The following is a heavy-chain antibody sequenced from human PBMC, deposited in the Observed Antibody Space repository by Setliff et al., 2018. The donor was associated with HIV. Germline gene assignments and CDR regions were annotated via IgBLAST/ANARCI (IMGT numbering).Heavy chain of an antibody. J-gene: IGHJ3*01. CDR1: GFTFSSYG. D-gene: IGHD6-19*01. Sequence: GGSLRLSCAASGFTFSSYGLNWVRQAPGKGLEWVSYISSSSSTIYYTDSVKGRFIISRDNAKNSLYLQMNSLRPEDMAFYYCTKATGQWRNGFDVWGQGTMVT. CDR2: ISSSSSTI. CDR3: TKATGQWRNGFDV. V-gene: IGHV3-48*04.